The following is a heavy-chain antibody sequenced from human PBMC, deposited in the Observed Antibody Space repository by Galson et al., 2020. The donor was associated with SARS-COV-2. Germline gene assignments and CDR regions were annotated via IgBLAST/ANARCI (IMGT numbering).Heavy chain of an antibody. D-gene: IGHD3-3*01. CDR2: IYYSGST. J-gene: IGHJ3*02. CDR1: GGSISSGGYY. Sequence: ETSETLSLTCTVSGGSISSGGYYWSWIRQHPGKGLEWIGYIYYSGSTYYNPSLKSRVTISVDTSKNQFSLKLSSVTAADTAVYYCARDRAVVTIFGVVTVDAFDIWGQGTMVTGSS. V-gene: IGHV4-31*03. CDR3: ARDRAVVTIFGVVTVDAFDI.